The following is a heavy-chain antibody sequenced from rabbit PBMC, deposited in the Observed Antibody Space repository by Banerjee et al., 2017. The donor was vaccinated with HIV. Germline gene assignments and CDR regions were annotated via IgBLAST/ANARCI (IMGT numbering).Heavy chain of an antibody. CDR2: IAGSSGNI. D-gene: IGHD8-1*01. V-gene: IGHV1S40*01. J-gene: IGHJ4*01. Sequence: QSLEESGGDLVKPGASLTLTCTASGFSFSSYYMCWVRQAPGKGPEWIACIAGSSGNIAYATWAKGRFTISKTSSTTVTLKMTSLTAADTATYFCARSPSGDTYYGAYYLNLWGQGTLVTVS. CDR3: ARSPSGDTYYGAYYLNL. CDR1: GFSFSSYY.